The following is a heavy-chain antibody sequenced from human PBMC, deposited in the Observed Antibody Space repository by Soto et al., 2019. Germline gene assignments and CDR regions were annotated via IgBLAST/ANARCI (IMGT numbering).Heavy chain of an antibody. J-gene: IGHJ6*03. CDR1: GYTFTSYG. CDR2: ISAYNGNT. V-gene: IGHV1-18*01. CDR3: ASAVTVEGPYYYYMDV. Sequence: QVQLVQSGAEVKKPGASVKVSCKASGYTFTSYGISWVRQAPGQGLEWMGGISAYNGNTNYAQKLQGRVTMTTDTSTSTAYMELRSLRSDDTAVYYCASAVTVEGPYYYYMDVWGKGTTVTVSS.